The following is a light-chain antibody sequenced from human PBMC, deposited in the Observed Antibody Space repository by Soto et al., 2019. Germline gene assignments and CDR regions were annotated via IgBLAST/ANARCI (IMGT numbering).Light chain of an antibody. V-gene: IGLV2-14*01. J-gene: IGLJ3*02. CDR2: EVS. CDR1: SSDVGIYNY. Sequence: QSALTQPASVSGSPGQSITISCTGTSSDVGIYNYVSWYQQHPGKAPKVIICEVSNRPSGVSNRFSGSKSGNTASLTISGLRAEDEADYYCTSFTTSSIWVFGGGTTLTVL. CDR3: TSFTTSSIWV.